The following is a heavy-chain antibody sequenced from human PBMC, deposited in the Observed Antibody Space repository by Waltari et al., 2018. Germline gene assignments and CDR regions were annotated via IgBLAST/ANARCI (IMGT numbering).Heavy chain of an antibody. D-gene: IGHD3-22*01. CDR1: GFTFSSYG. J-gene: IGHJ4*02. Sequence: QVQLVESGGGVVQPGRSLRLSCAASGFTFSSYGMHWVRQVPGKGLEWVAVISKYGISKSYEASVKGRFTISRDNSKTTLYLKMNSLRAEDTAVYYCANPPHYETLPFDYWGQGTLVTVSS. CDR2: ISKYGISK. V-gene: IGHV3-30*18. CDR3: ANPPHYETLPFDY.